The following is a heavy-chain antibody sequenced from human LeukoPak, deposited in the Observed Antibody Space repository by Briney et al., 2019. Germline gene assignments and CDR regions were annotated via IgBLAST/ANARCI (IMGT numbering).Heavy chain of an antibody. D-gene: IGHD6-19*01. CDR1: GFTFSSCS. J-gene: IGHJ3*02. CDR2: ISSSSSYI. V-gene: IGHV3-21*01. Sequence: GGSLRLSCAASGFTFSSCSMNWVRQAPGKGLEWVSSISSSSSYIYYADSVKGRFTISRDNAKNSLYLQMNSLRAEDTAVYYCARVPNREQWLVNDAFDIWGQGTMVTVSS. CDR3: ARVPNREQWLVNDAFDI.